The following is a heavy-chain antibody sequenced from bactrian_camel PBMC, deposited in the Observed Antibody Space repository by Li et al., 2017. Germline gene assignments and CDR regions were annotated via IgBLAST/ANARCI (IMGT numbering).Heavy chain of an antibody. V-gene: IGHV3S9*01. CDR1: GYTTNGSY. Sequence: HVQLVESGGGSVQAGGSLRLSCQASGYTTNGSYCMAWFRQIPGKEREGVATIEKDGKTTYAESVRGRFTISRGNVTNTVHLQMDNLQPEDTAVYYCAARPVNTRACVAGGRYEFGYWGQGTQVTVS. J-gene: IGHJ4*01. D-gene: IGHD1*01. CDR2: IEKDGKT. CDR3: AARPVNTRACVAGGRYEFGY.